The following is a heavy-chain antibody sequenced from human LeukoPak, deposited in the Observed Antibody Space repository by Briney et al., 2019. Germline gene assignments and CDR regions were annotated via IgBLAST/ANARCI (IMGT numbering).Heavy chain of an antibody. Sequence: ETLSLTCTVSGGSISSYYWSWIRQPPGKGLEWIGYIYTSGSTNYNPSLKSRVTISVDTSKNQFSLKLSSVTAADTAVYYCARQVGHYYMDVWGKGTRSPSP. CDR2: IYTSGST. CDR3: ARQVGHYYMDV. CDR1: GGSISSYY. V-gene: IGHV4-4*09. J-gene: IGHJ6*03.